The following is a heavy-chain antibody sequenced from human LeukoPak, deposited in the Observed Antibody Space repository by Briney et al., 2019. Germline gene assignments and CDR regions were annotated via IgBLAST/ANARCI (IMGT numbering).Heavy chain of an antibody. J-gene: IGHJ6*02. CDR3: AKDIVVVTGNYYYGMDV. CDR1: GGSISSYY. CDR2: IYYSGST. V-gene: IGHV4-59*01. D-gene: IGHD2-21*02. Sequence: SETLSLTCTVSGGSISSYYWSWIRQPPGKGLEWIGYIYYSGSTNYNPSLKSRVTISVDTSKNQFSLKLSSVTAADTAVYYCAKDIVVVTGNYYYGMDVWGQGTTVTVSS.